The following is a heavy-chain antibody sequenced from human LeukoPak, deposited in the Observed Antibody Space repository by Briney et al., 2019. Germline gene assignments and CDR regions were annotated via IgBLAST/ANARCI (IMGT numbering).Heavy chain of an antibody. D-gene: IGHD6-19*01. Sequence: SQTLSLTCAISGDSVSSNSAAWNWIRQSPSRGLEWLGRTYYRSKWYNDYAVSVKSRITINPDTSKNQFSLQLNSVTPEDTAVYYCARGRANQWLVFSSDWFDPWGQGTLVTVSS. J-gene: IGHJ5*02. CDR3: ARGRANQWLVFSSDWFDP. CDR1: GDSVSSNSAA. CDR2: TYYRSKWYN. V-gene: IGHV6-1*01.